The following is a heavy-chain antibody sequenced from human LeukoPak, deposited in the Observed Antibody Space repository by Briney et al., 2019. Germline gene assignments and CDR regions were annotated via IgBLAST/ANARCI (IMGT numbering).Heavy chain of an antibody. CDR3: AKGTRLPKEYYFDY. Sequence: GRSLRLSCAASGFTFSSYAMSWVRQAPGKGLEWVSAISGSGGSTYYADSVKGRFTISRDNSKNTLYLQMNSLRAEDTAVYYCAKGTRLPKEYYFDYWGQGTLVTVSS. D-gene: IGHD1-1*01. J-gene: IGHJ4*02. CDR1: GFTFSSYA. CDR2: ISGSGGST. V-gene: IGHV3-23*01.